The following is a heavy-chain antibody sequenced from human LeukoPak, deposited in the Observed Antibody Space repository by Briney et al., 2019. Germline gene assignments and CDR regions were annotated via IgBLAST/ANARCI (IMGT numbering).Heavy chain of an antibody. CDR3: ARVIGVFSPHYYMDV. J-gene: IGHJ6*03. D-gene: IGHD3-10*01. CDR1: GYTFTSYG. V-gene: IGHV1-18*01. CDR2: ISAYNGNT. Sequence: ASVKVSCKTSGYTFTSYGISWVRQAPGQGLEWMGWISAYNGNTNYAQKVQGRVTMTTDTSTSTAYMELRSLRSDDTAVYYCARVIGVFSPHYYMDVWGKGTTVTISS.